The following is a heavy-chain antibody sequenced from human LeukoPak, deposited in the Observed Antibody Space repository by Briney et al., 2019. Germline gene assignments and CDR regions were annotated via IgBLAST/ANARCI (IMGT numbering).Heavy chain of an antibody. CDR1: GFTFSNYG. CDR3: ARGVYSSSDYFDY. CDR2: IWFDGSNK. J-gene: IGHJ4*02. Sequence: GSLRLSFAASGFTFSNYGMHWVRQAPGKGLEWVAVIWFDGSNKYYADSVKGRFTISRDNSKNTLYLQMNSLRDEDTAVYYCARGVYSSSDYFDYWGQGTLVTVSS. D-gene: IGHD6-6*01. V-gene: IGHV3-33*01.